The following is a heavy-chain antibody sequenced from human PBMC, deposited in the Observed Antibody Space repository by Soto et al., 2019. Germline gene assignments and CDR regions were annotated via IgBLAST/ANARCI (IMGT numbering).Heavy chain of an antibody. J-gene: IGHJ4*02. V-gene: IGHV1-69*12. CDR2: IVPVVATS. Sequence: QVQLVQSGAEVRQPASSVKVSCKTSGGTFSSYAISWVRQAPGQGLEWMGGIVPVVATSTYAQKFQGRVTITADESTSTVCMELSSLRSDATAVYYCVRVVAIPGYPDNWGQGTLVTVSS. D-gene: IGHD5-12*01. CDR1: GGTFSSYA. CDR3: VRVVAIPGYPDN.